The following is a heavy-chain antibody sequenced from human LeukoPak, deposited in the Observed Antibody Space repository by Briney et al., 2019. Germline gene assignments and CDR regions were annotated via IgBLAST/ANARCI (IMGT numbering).Heavy chain of an antibody. J-gene: IGHJ5*02. Sequence: ASVKVSCKASGYTFTGYYMHWVRQAPGQGPEWMGWINPNSGGTNYAQKFQGRVTMTRDTSISTAYMELSRLRSDDTAVYYCASFPPMVQQLVKRRNWFDPWGQGTLVTVSS. CDR1: GYTFTGYY. D-gene: IGHD6-13*01. V-gene: IGHV1-2*02. CDR2: INPNSGGT. CDR3: ASFPPMVQQLVKRRNWFDP.